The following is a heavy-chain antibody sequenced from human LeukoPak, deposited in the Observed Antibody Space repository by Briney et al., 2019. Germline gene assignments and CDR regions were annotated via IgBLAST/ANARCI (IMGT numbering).Heavy chain of an antibody. CDR1: GFTFSSYA. V-gene: IGHV3-23*01. J-gene: IGHJ4*02. CDR3: AKILQTLPIREVKRFDY. Sequence: GGSLRLSCAASGFTFSSYAMSWVRQAPGKGLEWVSAISGSGGSTYYADSVKGGFTISRDNSKNTLYLQMNSLRAEDTAVYYCAKILQTLPIREVKRFDYWGQGTLVTVSS. CDR2: ISGSGGST. D-gene: IGHD3-3*01.